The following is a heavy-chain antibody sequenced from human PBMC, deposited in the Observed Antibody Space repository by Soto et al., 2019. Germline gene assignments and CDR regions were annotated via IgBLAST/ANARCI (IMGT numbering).Heavy chain of an antibody. CDR2: IYFTGST. D-gene: IGHD6-19*01. V-gene: IGHV4-31*03. Sequence: TLSLTCTVSGHSLSSGGYYWSWIRQHPGKGLEWVGYIYFTGSTLYNPSLKSRLAMSLDTSKNQFSLKLGSVTAADTAIYYCARDWGSSGWPNWGPGTLVTVSS. CDR3: ARDWGSSGWPN. CDR1: GHSLSSGGYY. J-gene: IGHJ4*02.